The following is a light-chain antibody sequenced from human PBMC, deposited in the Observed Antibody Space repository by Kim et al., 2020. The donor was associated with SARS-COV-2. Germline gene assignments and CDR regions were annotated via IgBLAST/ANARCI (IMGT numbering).Light chain of an antibody. Sequence: SSELTQDPAVSVALGQTVRITCQRDSLRIYYASWYQQKPGQAPVLVIYGKNNRPSGIPDRFSGSSSGNTASLTITGAQAEDEADYYCNSRDSSGNHVLFGGGTQLTVL. V-gene: IGLV3-19*01. CDR3: NSRDSSGNHVL. J-gene: IGLJ2*01. CDR2: GKN. CDR1: SLRIYY.